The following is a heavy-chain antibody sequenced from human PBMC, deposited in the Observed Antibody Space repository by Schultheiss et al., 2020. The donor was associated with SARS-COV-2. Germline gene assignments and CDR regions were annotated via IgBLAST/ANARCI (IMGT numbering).Heavy chain of an antibody. V-gene: IGHV1-2*04. CDR1: GGSFSKYA. D-gene: IGHD2-15*01. CDR2: INPNSGGT. J-gene: IGHJ6*02. Sequence: ASVKVSCKASGGSFSKYAISWVRQAPGQGLEWMGWINPNSGGTNYAQKFQGWVTMTRDASISTAYMELSRLRSDDTAVYYCARDLGYCSGGSCYSNMYGMDVWGQGTTVTVSS. CDR3: ARDLGYCSGGSCYSNMYGMDV.